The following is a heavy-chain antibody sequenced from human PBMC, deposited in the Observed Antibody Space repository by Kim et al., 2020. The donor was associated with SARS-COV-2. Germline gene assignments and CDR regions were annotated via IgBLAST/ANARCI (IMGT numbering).Heavy chain of an antibody. J-gene: IGHJ4*02. D-gene: IGHD6-19*01. CDR2: IIPIFGTA. V-gene: IGHV1-69*13. Sequence: SVKVSCKASGGTFSSYAISWVRQAPGQGLEWMGGIIPIFGTANYAQKFQGRVTITADESTSTAYMELSSLRSEDTAVYYCARELGRQWLDKNCFDYWGQGTLVTVSS. CDR1: GGTFSSYA. CDR3: ARELGRQWLDKNCFDY.